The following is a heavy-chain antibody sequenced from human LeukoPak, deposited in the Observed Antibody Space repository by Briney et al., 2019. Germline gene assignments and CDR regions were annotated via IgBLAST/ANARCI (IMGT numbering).Heavy chain of an antibody. D-gene: IGHD2-2*01. CDR3: ARILGSTSSDYYYGMDV. Sequence: SETLSLTCTVSGGSISSYYWSWIRQPPGKGLEWIGYIYYSGSTNYNPSLKSRVTISVDTSKNQFSLKLSSVTAADTAVYHCARILGSTSSDYYYGMDVWGQGTTVTVSS. J-gene: IGHJ6*02. CDR1: GGSISSYY. CDR2: IYYSGST. V-gene: IGHV4-59*01.